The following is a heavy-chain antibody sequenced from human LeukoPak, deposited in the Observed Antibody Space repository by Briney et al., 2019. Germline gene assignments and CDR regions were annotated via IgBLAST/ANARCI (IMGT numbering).Heavy chain of an antibody. V-gene: IGHV3-48*03. CDR3: ARDTLGPYYYGSGSYP. J-gene: IGHJ4*02. CDR1: GFTFSSYE. CDR2: ISSSGSTI. Sequence: GGSLRLSCAASGFTFSSYEMNWVHQAPVKGLEWVSYISSSGSTIYYADSVKGRFTISRDNAKNSLYLQMNSLRAEDTAVYYCARDTLGPYYYGSGSYPWGQGTLVTVSS. D-gene: IGHD3-10*01.